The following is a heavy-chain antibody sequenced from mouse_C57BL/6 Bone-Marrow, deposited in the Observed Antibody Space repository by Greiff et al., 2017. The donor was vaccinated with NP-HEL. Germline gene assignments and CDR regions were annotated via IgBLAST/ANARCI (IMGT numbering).Heavy chain of an antibody. CDR1: GYTFTSYW. CDR2: IDPSDSET. D-gene: IGHD1-2*01. V-gene: IGHV1-52*01. J-gene: IGHJ3*01. Sequence: VQLKQPGAELVRPGSSVKLSCKASGYTFTSYWMHWVKQRPIQGLEWIGNIDPSDSETHYNQKFKDKATLTVDKSSSTAYMQLSSLTSEDSAVYYCARGKSLRLFLAYWGQGTLVTVSA. CDR3: ARGKSLRLFLAY.